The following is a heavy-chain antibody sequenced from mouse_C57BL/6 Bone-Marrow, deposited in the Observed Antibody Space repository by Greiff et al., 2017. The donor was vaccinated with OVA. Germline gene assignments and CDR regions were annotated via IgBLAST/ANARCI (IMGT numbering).Heavy chain of an antibody. D-gene: IGHD4-1*01. V-gene: IGHV5-16*01. CDR1: GFTFSDYY. CDR3: ARDLGFFDY. Sequence: DVKVEESEGGLVQPGSSMKLSCTASGFTFSDYYMAWVRQVPEKGLEWVANINYDGSSTYYLDSLKSRFIISRDNAKNILYLQMSSLKSEDTATYYCARDLGFFDYWGQGTTLTVSS. CDR2: INYDGSST. J-gene: IGHJ2*01.